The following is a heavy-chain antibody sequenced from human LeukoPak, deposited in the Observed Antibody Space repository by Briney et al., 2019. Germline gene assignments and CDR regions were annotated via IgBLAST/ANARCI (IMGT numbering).Heavy chain of an antibody. Sequence: PGGSLRLSCAASGFTFSSYAMSWVRQAPGKGLEWVSGISWNSGSIGYADSVKGRFTISRDNAKNSLYLQMNSLRAEDTALYYCAKDRRGYSYGDFDYWGQGTLVTVSS. CDR3: AKDRRGYSYGDFDY. D-gene: IGHD5-18*01. V-gene: IGHV3-9*01. CDR2: ISWNSGSI. J-gene: IGHJ4*02. CDR1: GFTFSSYA.